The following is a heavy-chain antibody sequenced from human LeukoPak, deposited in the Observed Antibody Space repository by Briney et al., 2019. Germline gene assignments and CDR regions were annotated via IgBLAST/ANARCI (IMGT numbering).Heavy chain of an antibody. V-gene: IGHV3-9*01. J-gene: IGHJ4*02. Sequence: GGSLTLSCAASGFTFDDYAMHWVRQAPGKGLEWVSGISWNSGSIGYADSVKGRFTISRDNAKNSLYLQMNSLRAEDTALYYCAKDYDILTGFDYWGQGTLVTVSS. CDR3: AKDYDILTGFDY. CDR1: GFTFDDYA. D-gene: IGHD3-9*01. CDR2: ISWNSGSI.